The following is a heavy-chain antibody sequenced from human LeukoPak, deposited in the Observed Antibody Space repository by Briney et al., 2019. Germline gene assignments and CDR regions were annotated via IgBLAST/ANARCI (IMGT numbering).Heavy chain of an antibody. CDR1: GYTFTGYY. J-gene: IGHJ4*02. D-gene: IGHD3-10*01. V-gene: IGHV1-2*06. CDR3: AREWPYGSGTYGY. CDR2: IKPNSGGT. Sequence: ASVKVSCKASGYTFTGYYMHWVRQAPGQGLEWMGRIKPNSGGTNYAQKFQGRVTMTRDTSISTAYMELSRLRCDDTAVYYCAREWPYGSGTYGYWGQGTLVTVSS.